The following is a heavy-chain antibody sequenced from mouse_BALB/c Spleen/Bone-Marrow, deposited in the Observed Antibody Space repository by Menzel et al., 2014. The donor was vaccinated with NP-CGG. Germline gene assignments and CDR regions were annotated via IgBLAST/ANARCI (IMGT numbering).Heavy chain of an antibody. CDR3: ARVWYFDY. CDR2: INSNGGST. Sequence: EAMLEESGGGLVQPGGSLKLSCAASGFTFSSCGMSWVRQTPDKRLELVATINSNGGSTYYPDSVKGRFTISRDNAKNTLYLQMSSLKSEDTAMYYCARVWYFDYWGQGTSPTVSS. CDR1: GFTFSSCG. J-gene: IGHJ2*03. V-gene: IGHV5-6-3*01.